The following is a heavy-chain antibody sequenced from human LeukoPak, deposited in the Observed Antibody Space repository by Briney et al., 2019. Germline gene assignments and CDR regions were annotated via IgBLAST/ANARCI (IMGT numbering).Heavy chain of an antibody. CDR2: MSSNGGST. V-gene: IGHV3-64D*06. D-gene: IGHD3-22*01. CDR1: GFIFSSYA. CDR3: VKELDDSSGRFDY. J-gene: IGHJ4*02. Sequence: GESLRLSCSASGFIFSSYAMHWVREAPGMGLEYVSAMSSNGGSTYYADSVKGRFTISRDNSKNTVYLQMGSLRAEDTAVYYCVKELDDSSGRFDYWGQGTLVTVSS.